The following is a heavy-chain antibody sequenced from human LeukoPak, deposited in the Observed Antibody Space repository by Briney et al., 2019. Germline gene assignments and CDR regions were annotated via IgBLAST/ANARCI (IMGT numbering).Heavy chain of an antibody. V-gene: IGHV4-59*05. D-gene: IGHD4-17*01. CDR1: GFTFSSYS. CDR3: ATFYGDRDY. J-gene: IGHJ4*02. Sequence: GSLRLSCAASGFTFSSYSMNWIRQPPGKGLEWIGSIYYSGSTYYNPSLKSRVTISVDTSKNQFSLKLSSVTAADTAVYYCATFYGDRDYWGQGTLVTVSS. CDR2: IYYSGST.